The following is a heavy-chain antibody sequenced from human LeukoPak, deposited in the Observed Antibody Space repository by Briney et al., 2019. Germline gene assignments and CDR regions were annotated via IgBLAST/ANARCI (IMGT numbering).Heavy chain of an antibody. CDR1: GCTFSSYA. CDR2: ISGSGGST. D-gene: IGHD4-17*01. J-gene: IGHJ3*02. CDR3: AKDWRDRGDFHAFDI. V-gene: IGHV3-23*01. Sequence: GGSLRLSCAASGCTFSSYAMSWVRQAPGKGLEWVSAISGSGGSTYYADSVKGRFTISRDNSKNTLYLQMNSLRAEDTAVYYCAKDWRDRGDFHAFDIWGQGTMVTVSS.